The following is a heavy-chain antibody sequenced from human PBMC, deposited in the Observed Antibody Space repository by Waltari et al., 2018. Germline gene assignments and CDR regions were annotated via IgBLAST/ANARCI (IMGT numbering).Heavy chain of an antibody. CDR2: ISYSGTT. J-gene: IGHJ5*02. Sequence: QLQMQESGPGLGKPSETLSLTCTVTGGTISSGSYYWGGVRQPPGKGLESIVYISYSGTTYYNLSLKSRVTMSVDTSRDQYSLSLRSVAAADTAVYYCARYYGNGEGWLDPWGQGTLVTVSS. CDR3: ARYYGNGEGWLDP. CDR1: GGTISSGSYY. V-gene: IGHV4-39*07. D-gene: IGHD3-3*01.